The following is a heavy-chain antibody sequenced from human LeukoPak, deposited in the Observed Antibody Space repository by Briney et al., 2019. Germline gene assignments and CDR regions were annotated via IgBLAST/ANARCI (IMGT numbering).Heavy chain of an antibody. Sequence: GGSLRLSCAASGFTFSSYSMNWVRQAPGKGLEWVSSISSSSSYIYYADSVKGRFTISGDNAKNSLYLQMNSLRAEDTAVYYCARDGSGWTLYYFDYWGQGTLVTVSS. J-gene: IGHJ4*02. D-gene: IGHD6-19*01. V-gene: IGHV3-21*01. CDR3: ARDGSGWTLYYFDY. CDR1: GFTFSSYS. CDR2: ISSSSSYI.